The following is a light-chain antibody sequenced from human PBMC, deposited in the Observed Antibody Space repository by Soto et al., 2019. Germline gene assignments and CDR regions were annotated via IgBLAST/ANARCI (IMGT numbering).Light chain of an antibody. CDR3: QQYDDWPET. Sequence: EKGMTQSPATLSVSPGERATLSCRASQSVSSNLAWYQQKPGQAPRLLIYDASTRATGIPARFSGSGSGTEFTLTISSLQSEDLAVYYCQQYDDWPETFGQGTKVEIK. V-gene: IGKV3-15*01. J-gene: IGKJ1*01. CDR2: DAS. CDR1: QSVSSN.